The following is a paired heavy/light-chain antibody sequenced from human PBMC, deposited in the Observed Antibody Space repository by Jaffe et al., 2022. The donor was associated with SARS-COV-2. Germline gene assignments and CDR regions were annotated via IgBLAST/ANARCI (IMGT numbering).Light chain of an antibody. CDR3: QQYYNTPWT. V-gene: IGKV4-1*01. Sequence: DIVMTQSPDSLAVSLGERATINCKSSQSVLYSSNNKNFLAWYQQKPGQPPKLLIYWASTRESGVPDRFSGSGSGTDFTLTISSLQAEDVAVYYCQQYYNTPWTFGQGTKVEFK. CDR1: QSVLYSSNNKNF. J-gene: IGKJ1*01. CDR2: WAS.
Heavy chain of an antibody. CDR2: VYYSGVT. D-gene: IGHD3-3*01. Sequence: QVQLQESGPGLVKPSETLSLTCTVSGGSITGYYWSWIRQPPGKGLEWIGYVYYSGVTTYNPSLKSRVTISVDTSKNQFSLKMTSVTAADTAVYYCARRRDLWSDESWTYFDSWGQGTLVTVSS. CDR1: GGSITGYY. J-gene: IGHJ4*02. V-gene: IGHV4-59*08. CDR3: ARRRDLWSDESWTYFDS.